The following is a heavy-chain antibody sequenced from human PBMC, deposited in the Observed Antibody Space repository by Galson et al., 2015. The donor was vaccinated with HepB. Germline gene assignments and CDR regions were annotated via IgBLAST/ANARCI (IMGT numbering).Heavy chain of an antibody. CDR3: ADDNYYGSGSPTRDS. V-gene: IGHV1-69*04. D-gene: IGHD3-10*01. CDR2: IIPIFDIA. Sequence: SVKVSCKASGGTFSNYAISWVRQAPGQGLEWMGRIIPIFDIANSAQKFQGRVTITADKSTSTAYMELNSLTSEDTAVYYCADDNYYGSGSPTRDSWGQGTLVTVSS. J-gene: IGHJ4*02. CDR1: GGTFSNYA.